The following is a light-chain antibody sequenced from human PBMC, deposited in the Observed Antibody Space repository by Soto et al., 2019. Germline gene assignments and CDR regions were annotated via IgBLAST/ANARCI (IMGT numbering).Light chain of an antibody. CDR3: CSYAGSNYV. CDR1: SSDVGNYNL. CDR2: EVS. Sequence: QSVLTQPASVSGSPGQSITISCTGTSSDVGNYNLVSWYQHHPGKAPKLMIYEVSKRPSGVSNRFSGSKSGDTASLTISGLQAEDEADYYCCSYAGSNYVFGTGT. J-gene: IGLJ1*01. V-gene: IGLV2-23*02.